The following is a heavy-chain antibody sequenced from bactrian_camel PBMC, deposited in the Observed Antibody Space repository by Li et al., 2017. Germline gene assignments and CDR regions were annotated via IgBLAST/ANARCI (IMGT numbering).Heavy chain of an antibody. CDR2: IVSDGTI. CDR3: ATNAPSWNFRGCGLGTEYRY. D-gene: IGHD1*01. CDR1: TRIYNSCG. J-gene: IGHJ4*01. V-gene: IGHV3S53*01. Sequence: QLVESGGGSVQAGGSLKLSCVASTRIYNSCGMGWFRQAPGKVRELVSSIVSDGTINYADAVKGRFTISEDKAKATVYLQMNSLKPEDTAMYYCATNAPSWNFRGCGLGTEYRYWGQGTQVTVS.